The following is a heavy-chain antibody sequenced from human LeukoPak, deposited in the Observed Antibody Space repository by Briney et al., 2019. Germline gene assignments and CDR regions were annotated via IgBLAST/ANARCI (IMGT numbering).Heavy chain of an antibody. CDR2: NYTSGST. CDR3: AREGYCSGGSCWVDY. Sequence: SETLSLTCTVSGGSISSYYWSWIRQPAGKGLEWIGRNYTSGSTNYNPSLKSRVTMSVDTSKNQFSLKLSSVTAADTAVYYCAREGYCSGGSCWVDYWGQGTLVTVSS. CDR1: GGSISSYY. V-gene: IGHV4-4*07. D-gene: IGHD2-15*01. J-gene: IGHJ4*02.